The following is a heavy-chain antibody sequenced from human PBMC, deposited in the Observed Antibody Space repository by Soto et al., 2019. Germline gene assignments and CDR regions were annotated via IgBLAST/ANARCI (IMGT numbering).Heavy chain of an antibody. V-gene: IGHV1-69*13. CDR3: ARAGITIFGVVTHYYYGMDV. D-gene: IGHD3-3*01. J-gene: IGHJ6*02. CDR2: IIAIFGTA. Sequence: AVKVSCKACGCTFSSYAISWVRQAPGQGLEWMGGIIAIFGTANYAQKFQGRVTITADESTSTAYMELSSLRSDDTAVYYCARAGITIFGVVTHYYYGMDVWGQGTTVTVSS. CDR1: GCTFSSYA.